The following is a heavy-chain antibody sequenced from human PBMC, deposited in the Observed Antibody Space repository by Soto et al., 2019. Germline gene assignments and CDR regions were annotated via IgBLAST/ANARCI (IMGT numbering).Heavy chain of an antibody. CDR3: ARGEQYSGRIFDY. J-gene: IGHJ4*01. D-gene: IGHD1-26*01. CDR2: TYYRSKWYY. V-gene: IGHV6-1*01. CDR1: GDXVSSNSAG. Sequence: QXLSLTCAITGDXVSSNSAGWSWVRQSPSRGLEWLGRTYYRSKWYYEYAVSVRGRITINPDTSKNQYSLQLNSVTPEDTAVYFCARGEQYSGRIFDYWGQGTLGTVS.